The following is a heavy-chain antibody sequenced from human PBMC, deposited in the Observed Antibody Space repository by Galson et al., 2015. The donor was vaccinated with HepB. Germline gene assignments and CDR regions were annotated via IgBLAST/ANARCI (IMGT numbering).Heavy chain of an antibody. Sequence: SLRLSCAASGFTFSNAWMNWVRQAPGKGLEWVGRIKSKTDGGTTDYAAPVKGRFTISRDDSKNTLYLQMNSLKTEDTAVYYCTTDIVGAIGPHDTTEQSIDYWGQGTLVTVSS. D-gene: IGHD1-26*01. CDR2: IKSKTDGGTT. CDR3: TTDIVGAIGPHDTTEQSIDY. V-gene: IGHV3-15*07. J-gene: IGHJ4*02. CDR1: GFTFSNAW.